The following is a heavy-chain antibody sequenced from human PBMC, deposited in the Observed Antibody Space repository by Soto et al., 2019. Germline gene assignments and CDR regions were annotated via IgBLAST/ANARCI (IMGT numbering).Heavy chain of an antibody. J-gene: IGHJ3*02. CDR3: ARDAKRARELVGAFDI. V-gene: IGHV3-11*05. D-gene: IGHD3-10*01. CDR2: ISTSSTYT. CDR1: GFTFSDYF. Sequence: QVQLVESGGGLVKPGGSLRLSCAASGFTFSDYFMSWIRQAPGKGLEWISYISTSSTYTNYADSVKGRFTVSRDNAKNXLYLQMNSLRAEDTAVYYCARDAKRARELVGAFDIWGQGTRVTVSS.